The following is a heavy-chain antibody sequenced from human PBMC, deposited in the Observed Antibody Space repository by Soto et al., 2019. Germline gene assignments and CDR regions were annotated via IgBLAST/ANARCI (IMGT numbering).Heavy chain of an antibody. Sequence: EVQLLESGGGLVQPGGSLRLSCAASGFTFSNYAMTWVRQAPGKGLEWVSTISGSGDNTYYADSVRGRFTISRDNSKNTLYLQMNSLRADDTAVYYCAKRPLAARHIDYWGQGTLVTVSS. CDR1: GFTFSNYA. D-gene: IGHD6-6*01. V-gene: IGHV3-23*01. CDR3: AKRPLAARHIDY. CDR2: ISGSGDNT. J-gene: IGHJ4*02.